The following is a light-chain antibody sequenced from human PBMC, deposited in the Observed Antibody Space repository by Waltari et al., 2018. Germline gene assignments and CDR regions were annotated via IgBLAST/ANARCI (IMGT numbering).Light chain of an antibody. Sequence: QSALTQPASVSGSPGQSITISCTGTSNDVGASNFVSWYQQHPGRAPQLRIYDVPVRPSGIAYRFSGSKSANTASLTISGLLPEDEAIYYCSSFTDTHTLLFGGGTTVTVL. CDR2: DVP. CDR1: SNDVGASNF. V-gene: IGLV2-14*03. CDR3: SSFTDTHTLL. J-gene: IGLJ2*01.